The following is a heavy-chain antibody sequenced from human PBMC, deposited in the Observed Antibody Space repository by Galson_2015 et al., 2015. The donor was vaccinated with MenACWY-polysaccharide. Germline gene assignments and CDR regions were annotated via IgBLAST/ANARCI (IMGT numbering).Heavy chain of an antibody. CDR1: GGTFSSYA. Sequence: SVKVSCKASGGTFSSYAISWVRQAPGQGLEWMGGIIPIFGTANYAQKFQGRVTITADESTSTAYMELSSLRSEDTAVYYCARGYDSSGGPHEYFQHWGQGTLVTVSS. CDR2: IIPIFGTA. D-gene: IGHD3-22*01. CDR3: ARGYDSSGGPHEYFQH. J-gene: IGHJ1*01. V-gene: IGHV1-69*13.